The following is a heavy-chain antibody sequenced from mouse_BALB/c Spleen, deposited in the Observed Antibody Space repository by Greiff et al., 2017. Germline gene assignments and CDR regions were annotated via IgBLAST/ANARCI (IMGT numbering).Heavy chain of an antibody. Sequence: EVKVEESGPGLVKPSQSLSLTCTVTGYSITSDYAWNWIRQFPGNKLEWMGYISYSGSTSYNPSLKSRISITRDISKNQFFLQLNSVTTEDTATYYCARKDSFFDYWGQGTTLTVSS. CDR3: ARKDSFFDY. CDR1: GYSITSDYA. CDR2: ISYSGST. V-gene: IGHV3-2*02. J-gene: IGHJ2*01.